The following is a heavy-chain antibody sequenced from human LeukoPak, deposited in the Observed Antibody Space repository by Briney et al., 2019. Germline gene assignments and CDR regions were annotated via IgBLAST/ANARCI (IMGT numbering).Heavy chain of an antibody. CDR1: GGSISSSSYY. D-gene: IGHD2-2*01. CDR3: ARIVVVPAAATCFDY. CDR2: IYYSGST. Sequence: SETLSLTCTVSGGSISSSSYYWGWIRQPPGKGLEWIGSIYYSGSTYYNPSLKSRVTISVDTSKNQFSLKLSSVTAADTAVYYCARIVVVPAAATCFDYWGQGTLVTVSS. J-gene: IGHJ4*02. V-gene: IGHV4-39*07.